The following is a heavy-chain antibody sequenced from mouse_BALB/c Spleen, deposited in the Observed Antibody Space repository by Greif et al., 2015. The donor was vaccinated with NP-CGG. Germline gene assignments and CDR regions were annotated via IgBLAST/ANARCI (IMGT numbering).Heavy chain of an antibody. D-gene: IGHD2-14*01. CDR2: IDPSDSYT. V-gene: IGHV1-69*02. Sequence: QVQLQQSGAELVKPGASVKLSCKASGYTFTSYWMHWVKQRPGQGLEWIGEIDPSDSYTNYNQKFKGKATLTVDKSSSTAYMQLSSLTSEDSAVYYCASHRYDLAWFAYWGQGTLVTVSA. CDR1: GYTFTSYW. CDR3: ASHRYDLAWFAY. J-gene: IGHJ3*01.